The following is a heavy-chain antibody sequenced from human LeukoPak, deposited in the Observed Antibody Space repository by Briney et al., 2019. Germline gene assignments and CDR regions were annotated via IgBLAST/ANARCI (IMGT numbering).Heavy chain of an antibody. Sequence: PSETLSPTCTVSGGSISSSSYYWGWIRQPPGKGLEWIGSIYYSGSTYYNPSLKSRVTISVDTSKNQFSLKLSSVTASDTAVYYCARQGWFGELLSPLDYWGQGTLVTVSS. J-gene: IGHJ4*02. V-gene: IGHV4-39*01. CDR2: IYYSGST. CDR3: ARQGWFGELLSPLDY. D-gene: IGHD3-10*01. CDR1: GGSISSSSYY.